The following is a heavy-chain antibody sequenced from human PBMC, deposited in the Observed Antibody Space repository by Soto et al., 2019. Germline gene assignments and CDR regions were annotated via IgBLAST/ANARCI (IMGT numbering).Heavy chain of an antibody. D-gene: IGHD6-13*01. V-gene: IGHV3-13*04. J-gene: IGHJ4*02. CDR2: IGTAGDT. CDR3: ARAAAAGTNGLDY. Sequence: EVQLVESGGGLVQPGGSLRLSCAASGFTFSSYDMHWVRQATGKGLEWVSAIGTAGDTYYPGSVKGRFTISRENAKNSLYRQMNSLRAGDTAVYYCARAAAAGTNGLDYWGQGTLVTVSS. CDR1: GFTFSSYD.